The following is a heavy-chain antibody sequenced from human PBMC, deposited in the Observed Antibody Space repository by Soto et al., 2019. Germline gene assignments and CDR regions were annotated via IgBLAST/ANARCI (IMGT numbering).Heavy chain of an antibody. D-gene: IGHD3-22*01. CDR2: ISSSSSTI. J-gene: IGHJ5*02. CDR3: ARDLTYYYDSTGQGNWFDP. Sequence: GGSLRLSCAASGFTFSSYSMNWVRQAPGKGLEWVSYISSSSSTIYYADSVKGRFTISRDNAKNSLYLQMNSLRDEDTAVYYCARDLTYYYDSTGQGNWFDPWGQGTLVTVSS. V-gene: IGHV3-48*02. CDR1: GFTFSSYS.